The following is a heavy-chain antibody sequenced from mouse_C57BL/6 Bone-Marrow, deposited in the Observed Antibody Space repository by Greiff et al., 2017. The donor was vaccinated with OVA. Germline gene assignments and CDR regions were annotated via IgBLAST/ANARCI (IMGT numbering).Heavy chain of an antibody. V-gene: IGHV1-15*01. CDR3: TRSYSNYGYFDD. J-gene: IGHJ2*01. CDR1: GYTFTDYE. CDR2: IDPENGGT. D-gene: IGHD2-5*01. Sequence: VQLQQSGAELVRPGASVTLSCKASGYTFTDYEMHWVKQTPVHGLEWIGAIDPENGGTAYNQKFKGKAILTADKSSSTAYIELRSLTSEYSALYYCTRSYSNYGYFDDWGQGTTLTVSS.